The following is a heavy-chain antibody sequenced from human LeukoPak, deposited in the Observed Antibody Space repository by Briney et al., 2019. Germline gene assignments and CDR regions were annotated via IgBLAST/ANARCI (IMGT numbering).Heavy chain of an antibody. J-gene: IGHJ6*03. CDR2: INPNSGGT. CDR3: ARGMVRGVIISSTYYYYMDV. Sequence: ASVKVSCKASGYTFTGYYMHWVRQAPGQGLEGMGWINPNSGGTNYAQKFQGRVTMTRDTSISTAYMELSRLRSDDTAVYYCARGMVRGVIISSTYYYYMDVWGKGTTVTISS. V-gene: IGHV1-2*02. D-gene: IGHD3-10*01. CDR1: GYTFTGYY.